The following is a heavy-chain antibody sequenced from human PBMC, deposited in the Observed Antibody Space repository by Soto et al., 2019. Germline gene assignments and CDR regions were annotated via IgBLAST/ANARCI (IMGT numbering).Heavy chain of an antibody. Sequence: QVQLLESGGGVVRPGASLRLPCSTSGVGFRGYSMNWVRQAPGRGLEWVAVISHIGADIHYADSVRGRFTISRDDSKNTLYLEMNNLRAEATGLYYCTRFGRGVHYGNGFDPWGQGSQVTVTP. J-gene: IGHJ5*02. CDR2: ISHIGADI. D-gene: IGHD3-10*01. CDR3: TRFGRGVHYGNGFDP. CDR1: GVGFRGYS. V-gene: IGHV3-30*04.